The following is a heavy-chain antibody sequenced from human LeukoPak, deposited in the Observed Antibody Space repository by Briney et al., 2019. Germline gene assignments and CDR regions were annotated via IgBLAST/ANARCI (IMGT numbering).Heavy chain of an antibody. Sequence: ASVTVPFTSSVYTVTSYHMHWVRQAPGQGLEWMGVINPSGGSTRYAQKFQGRVTMTRDTSTSTVYMELSSLRSEDTAVYYCAQSRYYYDSSDIWGQGTMVTVSS. V-gene: IGHV1-46*01. CDR2: INPSGGST. CDR1: VYTVTSYH. CDR3: AQSRYYYDSSDI. J-gene: IGHJ3*02. D-gene: IGHD3-22*01.